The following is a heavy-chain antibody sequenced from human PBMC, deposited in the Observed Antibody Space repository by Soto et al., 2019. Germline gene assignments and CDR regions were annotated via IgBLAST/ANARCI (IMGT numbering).Heavy chain of an antibody. V-gene: IGHV4-30-4*01. D-gene: IGHD3-16*01. CDR3: ARERGRFTYYYYGMDV. CDR1: GGSISSGDYY. CDR2: IYYSGST. Sequence: SETLSLTCTVSGGSISSGDYYWSWIRQPPGKGLEWIGYIYYSGSTYYNPSLKSRVTISVDTSKNQFSLKLSSVTAADTAVYYCARERGRFTYYYYGMDVWGQGTTVTVSS. J-gene: IGHJ6*02.